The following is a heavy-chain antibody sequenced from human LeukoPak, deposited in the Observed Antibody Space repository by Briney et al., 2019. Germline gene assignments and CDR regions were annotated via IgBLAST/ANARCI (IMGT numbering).Heavy chain of an antibody. CDR2: IYSGGNT. V-gene: IGHV3-66*01. J-gene: IGHJ4*02. CDR3: ARDSGTTVGYFDY. CDR1: GSTVSTNY. Sequence: GGSLRLSCAASGSTVSTNYMSWVRRAPGRGLEWVSVIYSGGNTYYADSVKGRFTISRDNSKNTLYLQMNSLRAEDTAVYYCARDSGTTVGYFDYWGQGTLVTVSS. D-gene: IGHD4-23*01.